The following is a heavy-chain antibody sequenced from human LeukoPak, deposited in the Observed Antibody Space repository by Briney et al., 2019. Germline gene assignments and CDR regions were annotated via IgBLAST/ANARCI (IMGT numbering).Heavy chain of an antibody. D-gene: IGHD1-26*01. CDR1: GGSISSSSYY. CDR2: IYYSGST. J-gene: IGHJ4*02. CDR3: ARQGRGSYQPLDY. Sequence: PSETLSLTCTVSGGSISSSSYYWGWIRQPPGKGLEWIGSIYYSGSTYYNPSLKSRVTISVDTSKNQFSLKLSSVTAADMAVYYCARQGRGSYQPLDYWGQGTLVTVSS. V-gene: IGHV4-39*01.